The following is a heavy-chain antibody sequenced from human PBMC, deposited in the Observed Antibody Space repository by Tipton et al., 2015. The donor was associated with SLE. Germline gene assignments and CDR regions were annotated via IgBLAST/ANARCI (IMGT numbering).Heavy chain of an antibody. CDR2: ISYSGTT. V-gene: IGHV4-39*07. J-gene: IGHJ4*02. CDR3: ARHPGASFDF. Sequence: GLVKPSETLSLTCTVSGVSITSSPYYWGWIRQPPGKGLDWLGSISYSGTTYYNPSLRGRSAISVDTSQNQFSLRLTSATAADTAIYYCARHPGASFDFWGQGILVTVSS. CDR1: GVSITSSPYY.